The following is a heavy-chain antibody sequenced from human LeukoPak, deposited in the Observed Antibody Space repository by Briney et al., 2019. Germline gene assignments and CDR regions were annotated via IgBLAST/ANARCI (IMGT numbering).Heavy chain of an antibody. CDR1: GFTFSTYT. CDR2: ISSSSIYI. CDR3: ARVNGDYERGGAPDY. J-gene: IGHJ4*02. D-gene: IGHD4-17*01. Sequence: GGSLRLSCAASGFTFSTYTMNWVRQAPGKGLEWVSSISSSSIYIYYIDSVKGRFTISRDNARNSVYLQMNNLRAEDTAVYYCARVNGDYERGGAPDYWGRGTLVTVSS. V-gene: IGHV3-21*01.